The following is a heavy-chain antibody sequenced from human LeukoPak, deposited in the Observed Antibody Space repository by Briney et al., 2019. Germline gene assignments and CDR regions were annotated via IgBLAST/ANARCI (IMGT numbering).Heavy chain of an antibody. D-gene: IGHD3-10*01. V-gene: IGHV4-34*01. CDR2: INHSGST. CDR3: ARLTPGKNWFDP. J-gene: IGHJ5*02. Sequence: SETLSLTCAVYGGSFSGYYWSWIRQPPGKGLEWIGEINHSGSTNYNPSLKSRVTISVDTSKNQFSLKLNSVTAADTSVYYCARLTPGKNWFDPWGHGTLVTPSS. CDR1: GGSFSGYY.